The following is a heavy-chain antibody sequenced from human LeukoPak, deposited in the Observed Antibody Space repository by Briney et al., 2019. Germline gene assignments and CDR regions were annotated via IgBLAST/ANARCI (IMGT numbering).Heavy chain of an antibody. CDR3: ATAYSSRKVHYGMDV. Sequence: PLETLSLTCTVSGGSVSSGSYYWSWIRQPPGKGLEWIGYIYYSGSTNYNPSLKSRVTISVDTSKNQFSLKLSSVTAADTAVYYCATAYSSRKVHYGMDVWGQGTTVTVSS. CDR2: IYYSGST. D-gene: IGHD6-13*01. CDR1: GGSVSSGSYY. V-gene: IGHV4-61*01. J-gene: IGHJ6*02.